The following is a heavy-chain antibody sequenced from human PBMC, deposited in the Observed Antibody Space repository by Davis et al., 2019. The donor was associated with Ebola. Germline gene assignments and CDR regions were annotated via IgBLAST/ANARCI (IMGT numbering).Heavy chain of an antibody. D-gene: IGHD3/OR15-3a*01. J-gene: IGHJ4*02. CDR1: GGSISSSSYY. Sequence: MPSETLSLTCTVSGGSISSSSYYWSWIRQPPGKGLEWIGYIYYSGSTNYNPSLKSRVTISVDTSKNHFSLKLSSVTAADTAVYYCARAPGLGHHYFDYWGQGTLVTVSS. CDR3: ARAPGLGHHYFDY. CDR2: IYYSGST. V-gene: IGHV4-61*03.